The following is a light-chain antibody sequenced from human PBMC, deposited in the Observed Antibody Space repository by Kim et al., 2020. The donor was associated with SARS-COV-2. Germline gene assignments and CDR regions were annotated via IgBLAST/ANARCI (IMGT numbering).Light chain of an antibody. CDR1: SSNIGSNV. CDR2: SNN. J-gene: IGLJ3*02. Sequence: GQRGTISCSGSSSNIGSNVVNWYQQLPGTAPKLLIYSNNQRPSGVPARFSGSKSGTSASLAISGLQSEDEADYYCAAWDDSLNGWVFGGGTQLTVL. V-gene: IGLV1-44*01. CDR3: AAWDDSLNGWV.